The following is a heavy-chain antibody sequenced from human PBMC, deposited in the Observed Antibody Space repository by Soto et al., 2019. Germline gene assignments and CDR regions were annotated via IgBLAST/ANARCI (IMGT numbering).Heavy chain of an antibody. D-gene: IGHD3-3*01. CDR1: GDSISSYY. V-gene: IGHV4-59*01. CDR2: IYYSGST. CDR3: ASSPTYYDFWSGPGFDP. Sequence: TLSLTCTVSGDSISSYYWSWIRQPPGRGLEWIGYIYYSGSTNYNPSLKSRVTISVDTSKNQFSLKLNSVTAADTAVYYCASSPTYYDFWSGPGFDPWGQGTLVTVSS. J-gene: IGHJ5*02.